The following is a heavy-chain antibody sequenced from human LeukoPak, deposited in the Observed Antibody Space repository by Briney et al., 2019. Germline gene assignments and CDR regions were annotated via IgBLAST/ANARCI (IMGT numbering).Heavy chain of an antibody. J-gene: IGHJ6*03. CDR3: ARMGASLRDVRYYYYMDI. D-gene: IGHD3-16*01. CDR2: IYNSGST. Sequence: PSETLSLTCNVAGGSISSYYWSWIRQPPGKGLEWIGYIYNSGSTNYNPSLKSRVTISVDTSKNQFSLKVTSVTAADTAVYYCARMGASLRDVRYYYYMDIWGKGTTVTVSS. CDR1: GGSISSYY. V-gene: IGHV4-59*01.